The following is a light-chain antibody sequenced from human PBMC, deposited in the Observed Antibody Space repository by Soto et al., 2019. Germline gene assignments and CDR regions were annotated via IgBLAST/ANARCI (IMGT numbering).Light chain of an antibody. J-gene: IGKJ1*01. CDR1: QSVRSY. V-gene: IGKV3-20*01. CDR2: GAS. CDR3: QQYDRSSWT. Sequence: EMVLTQSPGTLSLSTGARATLACRASQSVRSYLAWYQQKPGQAPRLLIYGASTRATGIPDRFSGSGSGTDFTLSIRRLEPEDFAGYYCQQYDRSSWTFGHETRVQI.